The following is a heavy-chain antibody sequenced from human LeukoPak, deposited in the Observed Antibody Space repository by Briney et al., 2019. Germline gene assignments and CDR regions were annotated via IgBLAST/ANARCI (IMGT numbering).Heavy chain of an antibody. CDR3: AETGPNRGYSGYDLASNWFDP. CDR1: GGTFSSYA. CDR2: IIPIFGTA. D-gene: IGHD5-12*01. V-gene: IGHV1-69*05. Sequence: SVKVSCKASGGTFSSYAISWVRQAPGQGLEWMGGIIPIFGTANYAQKFQGRVTITTDESTSTAYMELSSLRSEDTAVYYCAETGPNRGYSGYDLASNWFDPWGQGTPVTVSS. J-gene: IGHJ5*02.